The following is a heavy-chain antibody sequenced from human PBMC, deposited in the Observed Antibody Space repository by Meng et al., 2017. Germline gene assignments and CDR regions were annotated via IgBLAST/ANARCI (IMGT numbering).Heavy chain of an antibody. Sequence: ASVKVSCKASGYTFTSYAMHWVRQAPGQRLEWMGWINAGNGNTKYSQKFQGRVTITRDTSASTAYMELSRLRSDDTAVYYCARDWDIVVVPAAMPDYWGQGTLVTVSS. V-gene: IGHV1-3*01. CDR2: INAGNGNT. CDR3: ARDWDIVVVPAAMPDY. J-gene: IGHJ4*02. D-gene: IGHD2-2*01. CDR1: GYTFTSYA.